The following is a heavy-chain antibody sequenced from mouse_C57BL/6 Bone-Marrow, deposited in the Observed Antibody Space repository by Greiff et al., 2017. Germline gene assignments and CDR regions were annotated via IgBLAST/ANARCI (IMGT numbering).Heavy chain of an antibody. V-gene: IGHV6-3*01. CDR1: GFTFSNYW. CDR2: IRLKSDNYAT. D-gene: IGHD2-10*01. CDR3: TAYSYYYAMDY. J-gene: IGHJ4*01. Sequence: EVQVVESGGGLVQPGGSMKLSCVASGFTFSNYWMNWVRQSPGKGLEWVAQIRLKSDNYATQYAETVKGRFTISRDDSKISVYLQMHNLWAEDTGLYYCTAYSYYYAMDYWGQGTSVTVSS.